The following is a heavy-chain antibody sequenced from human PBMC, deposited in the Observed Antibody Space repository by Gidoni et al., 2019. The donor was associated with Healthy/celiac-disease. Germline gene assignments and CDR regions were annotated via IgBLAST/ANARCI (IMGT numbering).Heavy chain of an antibody. D-gene: IGHD6-13*01. J-gene: IGHJ5*02. V-gene: IGHV1-2*04. Sequence: QVQLVQSGAEVKKPGASVKVSCKASGYTFTGYYMHWVRQAPGQGLEWMGWINPNSGGTNYAQKFQGWVTMTRDTSISTAYMELSRLRSDDTAVYYCARGTAYSSKHNWFDPWGQGTLVTVSS. CDR2: INPNSGGT. CDR1: GYTFTGYY. CDR3: ARGTAYSSKHNWFDP.